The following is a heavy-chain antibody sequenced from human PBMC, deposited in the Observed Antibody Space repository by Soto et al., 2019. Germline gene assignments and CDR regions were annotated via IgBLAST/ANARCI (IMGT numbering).Heavy chain of an antibody. J-gene: IGHJ5*02. V-gene: IGHV3-74*01. CDR3: ARDPQYDYGDYRLYNWFDP. Sequence: GSLRLSCAASGFTFSSYWTNWVRQAPGKGLVWFSRINSDGSSTSYADSVKGRFTISRDNAKNTLYLQMNSLRAEDTAVYYCARDPQYDYGDYRLYNWFDPWGQGTLVTAPQ. CDR2: INSDGSST. CDR1: GFTFSSYW. D-gene: IGHD4-17*01.